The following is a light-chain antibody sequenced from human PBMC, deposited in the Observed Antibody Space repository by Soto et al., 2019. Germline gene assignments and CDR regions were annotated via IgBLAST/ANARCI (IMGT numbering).Light chain of an antibody. V-gene: IGKV1-6*02. J-gene: IGKJ1*01. CDR3: QQYVRSPWT. CDR2: GAS. CDR1: QDIRYD. Sequence: SQMTQSQSSLSASVGDRVTITCRTSQDIRYDLGWYQQRPGQASKALMSGASNLQSGVPSRFSGSGSGTEFTLTISSLQPEDFAVYYCQQYVRSPWTFGQGTKWIS.